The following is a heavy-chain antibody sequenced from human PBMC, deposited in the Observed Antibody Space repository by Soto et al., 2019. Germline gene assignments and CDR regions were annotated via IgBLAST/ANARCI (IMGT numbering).Heavy chain of an antibody. CDR3: VRDRRLRGQPFDI. CDR2: ISFDGTAT. J-gene: IGHJ3*02. Sequence: EVQLVESGGGLVQPGGSLRLSCVASGFTFSDSWMHWVRQAPGKGLMWVSRISFDGTATTSADSVRGRFSISRDNAKNTLFLQMNHLRADDTAMYYCVRDRRLRGQPFDIWGQGTSVTVSS. D-gene: IGHD2-21*02. CDR1: GFTFSDSW. V-gene: IGHV3-74*03.